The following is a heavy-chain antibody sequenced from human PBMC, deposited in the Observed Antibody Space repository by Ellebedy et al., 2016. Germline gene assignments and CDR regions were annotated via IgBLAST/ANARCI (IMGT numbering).Heavy chain of an antibody. CDR2: IYYSGST. J-gene: IGHJ5*02. V-gene: IGHV4-59*01. CDR3: ARRGVTMVRGIISWFDP. D-gene: IGHD3-10*01. Sequence: SETLSLTCTVSGGSISSYYWSWIRQPPGKGLEWIGYIYYSGSTNSNPSLKSRVTISVDTSKNQFSRKLRSVTAADTAVYYCARRGVTMVRGIISWFDPWGQGTLVTVSS. CDR1: GGSISSYY.